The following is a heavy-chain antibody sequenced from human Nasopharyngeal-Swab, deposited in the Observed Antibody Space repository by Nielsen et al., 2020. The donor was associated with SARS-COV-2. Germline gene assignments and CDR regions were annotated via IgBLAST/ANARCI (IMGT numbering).Heavy chain of an antibody. Sequence: SENLSPPFPVPGCSFSSETYYWPWVRQPPGKGLDWIGYIYYSGSSSYNPSLKSRVTISVDMSKNQFSLKLTSVTAADTAVYYCARDTVHYGMDVWGQGTTVTVSS. V-gene: IGHV4-61*01. CDR3: ARDTVHYGMDV. D-gene: IGHD4-11*01. CDR2: IYYSGSS. J-gene: IGHJ6*02. CDR1: GCSFSSETYY.